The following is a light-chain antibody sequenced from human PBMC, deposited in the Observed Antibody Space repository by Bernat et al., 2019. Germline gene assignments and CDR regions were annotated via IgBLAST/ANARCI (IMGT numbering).Light chain of an antibody. CDR1: QSIARF. J-gene: IGKJ4*01. V-gene: IGKV3-11*01. CDR3: QHRSNWPLT. CDR2: DAS. Sequence: EIVLTQSPATLSLSPGERATLSCRASQSIARFLAWYQQKPGQAPRLLIYDASNRATGIPARFSGSGSGADFTLTISSLEPEDFAVYYCQHRSNWPLTFGGGTKVELK.